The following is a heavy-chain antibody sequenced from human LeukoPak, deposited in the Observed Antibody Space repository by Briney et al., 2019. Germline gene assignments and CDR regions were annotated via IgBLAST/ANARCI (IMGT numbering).Heavy chain of an antibody. J-gene: IGHJ5*02. D-gene: IGHD4-17*01. CDR2: ISAYNGNT. CDR3: ARGAPDYGAYNWFDP. V-gene: IGHV1-18*01. Sequence: ASVKVSCKASGYTFTSYGISWVRQAPGQGLEWMGWISAYNGNTNYAQKLQGRVTMTTDPSTSTAYMELRSLRSDDTAVYYCARGAPDYGAYNWFDPWGQGTLVTVSS. CDR1: GYTFTSYG.